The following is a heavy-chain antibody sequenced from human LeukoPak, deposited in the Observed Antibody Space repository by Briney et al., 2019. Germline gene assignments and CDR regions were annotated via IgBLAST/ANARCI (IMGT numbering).Heavy chain of an antibody. D-gene: IGHD5-12*01. CDR3: ARADGYSGYDSATGRHFDY. V-gene: IGHV4-39*07. Sequence: PSETLSLTCTVSGGSISSTSYYWGWIRQPPGKGLEWIGSIHYSGSTHYNPSLKSRVTISVDTSKNQFSLKLSSVTAADTAGYYCARADGYSGYDSATGRHFDYWGQGTLVTVSS. CDR2: IHYSGST. CDR1: GGSISSTSYY. J-gene: IGHJ4*02.